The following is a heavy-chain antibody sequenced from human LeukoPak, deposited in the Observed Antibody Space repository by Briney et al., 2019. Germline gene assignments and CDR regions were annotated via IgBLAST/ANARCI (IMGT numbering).Heavy chain of an antibody. CDR2: IYYSGST. V-gene: IGHV4-39*07. Sequence: SETLSLTCTVSGGSISSSSYYWGWICQPPGKGLEWIGSIYYSGSTYYNPSLKSRVTISVDTSKNQFSLKLSSVTAADTAVYYCARDVWQQLVKNWFDPWGQGTLVTVSS. D-gene: IGHD6-13*01. J-gene: IGHJ5*02. CDR1: GGSISSSSYY. CDR3: ARDVWQQLVKNWFDP.